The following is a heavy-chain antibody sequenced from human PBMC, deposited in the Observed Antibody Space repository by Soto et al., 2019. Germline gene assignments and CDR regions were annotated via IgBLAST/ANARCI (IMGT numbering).Heavy chain of an antibody. CDR3: AKDYTVAADPSSVILFDY. V-gene: IGHV3-23*01. CDR1: GFTFNHYA. Sequence: GGSLRLSCAASGFTFNHYAMSWVRQAPGKGLEWVSIIIANGGTFYADSVKGRFTISRDNSKNTVYLQMSSLGVEDTAIYYCAKDYTVAADPSSVILFDYWGQGALVTVSS. J-gene: IGHJ4*02. D-gene: IGHD2-15*01. CDR2: IIANGGT.